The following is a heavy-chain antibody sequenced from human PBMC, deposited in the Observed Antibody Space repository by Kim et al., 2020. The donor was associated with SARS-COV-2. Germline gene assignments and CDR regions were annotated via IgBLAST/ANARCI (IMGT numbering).Heavy chain of an antibody. Sequence: ASVKVSCKASGYTFTSYAMHWVRQAPGQRLEWMGWINAGNGNTKYSQKFQGRVTITRDTSASTAYMELSSLRSEDTAVYYCARDPPQDYSSGWYGAYYYYYGMDVWGQGTTVTVSS. D-gene: IGHD6-19*01. CDR2: INAGNGNT. CDR3: ARDPPQDYSSGWYGAYYYYYGMDV. J-gene: IGHJ6*02. CDR1: GYTFTSYA. V-gene: IGHV1-3*01.